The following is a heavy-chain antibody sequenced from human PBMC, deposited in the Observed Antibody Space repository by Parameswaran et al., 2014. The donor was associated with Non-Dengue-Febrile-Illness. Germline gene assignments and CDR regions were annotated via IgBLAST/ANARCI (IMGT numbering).Heavy chain of an antibody. CDR2: INSDGSST. Sequence: VRQAPGKGLVWVSRINSDGSSTSYADSVKGRFTISRDNAKNTLYLQMNSLRAEDTAVYYCARGGGYDFWSGYHNYYYYYGMDVWGQGTTVTVSS. V-gene: IGHV3-74*01. J-gene: IGHJ6*02. CDR3: ARGGGYDFWSGYHNYYYYYGMDV. D-gene: IGHD3-3*01.